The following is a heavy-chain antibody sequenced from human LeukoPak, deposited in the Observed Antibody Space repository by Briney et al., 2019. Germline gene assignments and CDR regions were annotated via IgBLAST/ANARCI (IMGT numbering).Heavy chain of an antibody. V-gene: IGHV1-2*02. D-gene: IGHD2-15*01. CDR1: GYTFTGYY. J-gene: IGHJ4*02. Sequence: ASVKVSCKASGYTFTGYYMHWVRQASGQGLEWMGWINPNSGGTNYAQKFQGRVTMTRDTSISTAYMELSRLRSDDTAVYYCARAGGGYCSGGSCYWGQGTLVTVSS. CDR2: INPNSGGT. CDR3: ARAGGGYCSGGSCY.